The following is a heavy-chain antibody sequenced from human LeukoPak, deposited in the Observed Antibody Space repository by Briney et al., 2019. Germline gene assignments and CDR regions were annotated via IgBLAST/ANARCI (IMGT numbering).Heavy chain of an antibody. J-gene: IGHJ4*02. D-gene: IGHD4-23*01. CDR2: ISPSGDIT. CDR3: AKNIGGFDY. CDR1: GFIFSSHG. V-gene: IGHV3-23*01. Sequence: GGSLRLSCAASGFIFSSHGMNWVRQAPGKGPEWVSGISPSGDITYYADSVKGRFTISRDNSKNTVYLQMDSLRFEDAAVYYCAKNIGGFDYWGQGTLVTVSS.